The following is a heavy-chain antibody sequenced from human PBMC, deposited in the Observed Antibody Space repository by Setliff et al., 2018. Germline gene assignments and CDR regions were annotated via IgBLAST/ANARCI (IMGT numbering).Heavy chain of an antibody. CDR3: ARVRARVIVATPPNNWFDP. CDR2: IYYSGST. CDR1: GGSISSGGYY. J-gene: IGHJ5*02. Sequence: SETLSLTCTVSGGSISSGGYYWSWIRRHPGKGLEWIGYIYYSGSTYYDSSLKSRVTISVDTSKNQFSLKLSSVTAADTAVYYCARVRARVIVATPPNNWFDPWGQGTLVTVSS. V-gene: IGHV4-31*03. D-gene: IGHD2-15*01.